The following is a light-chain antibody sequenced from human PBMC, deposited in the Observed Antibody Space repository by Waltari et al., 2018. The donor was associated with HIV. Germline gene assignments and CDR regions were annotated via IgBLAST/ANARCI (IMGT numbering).Light chain of an antibody. Sequence: SYELTQPPSVSVSPGQTASITCSGDTLGAKYACWYQQKPGQSPVLVIYQDSKRPSGIPERFSGSNSGNTATLTISGTQAMDEADYYCQAWDSSTLYVFGTGTKVTVL. CDR1: TLGAKY. CDR2: QDS. CDR3: QAWDSSTLYV. J-gene: IGLJ1*01. V-gene: IGLV3-1*01.